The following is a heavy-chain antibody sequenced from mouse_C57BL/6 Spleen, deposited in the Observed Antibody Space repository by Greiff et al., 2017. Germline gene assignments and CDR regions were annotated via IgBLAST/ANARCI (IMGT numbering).Heavy chain of an antibody. Sequence: VQLQQSGGGLVKPGGSLKLSCAASGFTFSSYAMSWVRQTPEKRLEWVATISDGGSYTYYPDNVKGRFTISRDNAKNNLYLQMSHLKSEDTAMYYCAREDYYGSSWYAMDYWGQGTSVTVSS. V-gene: IGHV5-4*01. CDR3: AREDYYGSSWYAMDY. CDR1: GFTFSSYA. J-gene: IGHJ4*01. D-gene: IGHD1-1*01. CDR2: ISDGGSYT.